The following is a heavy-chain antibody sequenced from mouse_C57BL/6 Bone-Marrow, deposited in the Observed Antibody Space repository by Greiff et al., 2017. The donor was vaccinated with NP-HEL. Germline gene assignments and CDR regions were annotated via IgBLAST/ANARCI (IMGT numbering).Heavy chain of an antibody. CDR3: ARHEESLDSSGYYFDY. D-gene: IGHD3-2*02. V-gene: IGHV1-62-2*01. CDR1: GYTFTEYT. J-gene: IGHJ2*01. Sequence: QVQLKESGAELVKPGASVKLSCKASGYTFTEYTIHWVKQRSGQGLEWIGWFYPGSGSIKYNEKFKDKATLTADKSSSTVYMELSRLTSEDSAVYFCARHEESLDSSGYYFDYWGQGTTLTVSS. CDR2: FYPGSGSI.